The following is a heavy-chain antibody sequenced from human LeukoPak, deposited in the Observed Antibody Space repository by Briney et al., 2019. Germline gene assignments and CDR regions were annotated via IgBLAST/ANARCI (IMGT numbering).Heavy chain of an antibody. CDR3: ARGHHGSFDY. J-gene: IGHJ4*02. CDR1: GGTFSSYA. D-gene: IGHD1-26*01. Sequence: VASVKVSCKAAGGTFSSYAISWVRQAPGQGLEWMGGIIPIFGTANYAQTFQGRVTITTDESTSTAYMELSSLRSEDTAVYYCARGHHGSFDYWGQGTLVTVSS. CDR2: IIPIFGTA. V-gene: IGHV1-69*05.